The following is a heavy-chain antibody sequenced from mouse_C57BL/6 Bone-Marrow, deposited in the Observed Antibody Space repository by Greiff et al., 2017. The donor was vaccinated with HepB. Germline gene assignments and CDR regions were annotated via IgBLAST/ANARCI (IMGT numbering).Heavy chain of an antibody. V-gene: IGHV2-2*01. CDR2: IWSGGST. CDR3: ARNYYGSSYRYFDV. CDR1: GFSLTSYG. D-gene: IGHD1-1*01. Sequence: VKLVESGPGLVQPSQSLSITCTVSGFSLTSYGVHWVRQSPGKGLEWLGVIWSGGSTDYNAAFISRLSISKDNSKSQVFLKMNSLQADDTAIYYCARNYYGSSYRYFDVGGTGTTVTVSS. J-gene: IGHJ1*03.